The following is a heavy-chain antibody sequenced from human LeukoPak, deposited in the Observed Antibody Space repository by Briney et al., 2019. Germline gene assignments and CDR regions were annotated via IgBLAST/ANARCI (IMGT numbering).Heavy chain of an antibody. CDR3: ARGRRATCGGDCYLSWFDP. J-gene: IGHJ5*02. V-gene: IGHV3-74*03. D-gene: IGHD2-21*02. CDR1: GCTFSDYW. CDR2: IDSDGSST. Sequence: GGSLRLSCAASGCTFSDYWMHWVRQAPGKGPVWVSHIDSDGSSTTYADSVKGRFTISRDNAKNTLYLQMSSLIAEDTAVYYCARGRRATCGGDCYLSWFDPWGQGTLVTVSS.